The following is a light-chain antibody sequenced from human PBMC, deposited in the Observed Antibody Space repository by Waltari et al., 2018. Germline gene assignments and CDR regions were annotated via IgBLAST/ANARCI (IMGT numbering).Light chain of an antibody. J-gene: IGLJ2*01. Sequence: QSALTQPVSVSASPGQSITIPCTGTSSDVCDYNSVHRYQQYPGKDPKLILFDVSRWPSGVSNRFSGSKSGNTASLTISGLQAEDEADYYCSSYTTASAIIFGGGTTLTVL. CDR3: SSYTTASAII. CDR1: SSDVCDYNS. V-gene: IGLV2-14*03. CDR2: DVS.